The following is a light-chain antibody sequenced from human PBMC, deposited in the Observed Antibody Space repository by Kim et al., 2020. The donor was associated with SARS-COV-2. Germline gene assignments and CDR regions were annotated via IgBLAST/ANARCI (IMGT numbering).Light chain of an antibody. CDR3: ISFTTTGGV. CDR1: SSDIGRYNY. V-gene: IGLV2-14*01. CDR2: DVT. Sequence: QSALTQPASVSGSPGQSITISCTGTSSDIGRYNYVSWYQQYPGKAPKLMIYDVTKRPSGVSDRFSGSKSGDSASLTISGLQAEDEADYYCISFTTTGGVFGGGTKLTVL. J-gene: IGLJ2*01.